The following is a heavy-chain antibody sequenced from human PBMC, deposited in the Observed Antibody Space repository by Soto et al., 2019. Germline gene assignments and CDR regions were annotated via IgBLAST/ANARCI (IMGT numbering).Heavy chain of an antibody. CDR2: IIPIFGTA. CDR1: GGTFSSYA. D-gene: IGHD3-3*01. V-gene: IGHV1-69*13. Sequence: SVKVSCKASGGTFSSYAISWVRQAPGQGLEWMGGIIPIFGTANYAQKFQGRVTITADESTSTAYMELSSLRSEDTAVYYCASGGITIFGVASNWFDPWGQGTLVTVSS. CDR3: ASGGITIFGVASNWFDP. J-gene: IGHJ5*02.